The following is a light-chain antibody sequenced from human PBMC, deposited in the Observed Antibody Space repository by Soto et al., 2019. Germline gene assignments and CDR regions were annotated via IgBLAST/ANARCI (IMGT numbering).Light chain of an antibody. Sequence: DIQLTQSPSFLSASVGDRVTITCRASQGISSYLAWYQQKPGKAPKLLIYAASTLQSGVPSRFSGSGSGTEFTLTISSLQPEDFATYYCQHLNTDPRTFRQGTQVEIK. CDR2: AAS. V-gene: IGKV1-9*01. CDR3: QHLNTDPRT. CDR1: QGISSY. J-gene: IGKJ1*01.